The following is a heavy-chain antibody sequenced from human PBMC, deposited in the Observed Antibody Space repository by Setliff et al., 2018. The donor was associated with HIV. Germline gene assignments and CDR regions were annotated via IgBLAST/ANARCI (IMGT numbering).Heavy chain of an antibody. CDR2: IWYDGSNK. CDR3: ARDRDSYGFSYFFDY. CDR1: GFTFSNYG. D-gene: IGHD5-18*01. Sequence: GGSLRLSCAASGFTFSNYGMHWVRQAPGKGLEWVAVIWYDGSNKYYADSVKGRFTISRDNAKNSLFLQMNSLRADDTAVYYCARDRDSYGFSYFFDYWGQGTLVTVSS. V-gene: IGHV3-33*08. J-gene: IGHJ4*02.